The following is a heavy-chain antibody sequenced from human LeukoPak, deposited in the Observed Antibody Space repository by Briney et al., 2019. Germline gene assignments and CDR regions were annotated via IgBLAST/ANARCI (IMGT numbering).Heavy chain of an antibody. CDR1: GGSIRSGGYY. V-gene: IGHV4-31*03. CDR2: IYYSGST. Sequence: PSETLSLTCTVSGGSIRSGGYYWSWIRQHPGKGLEWIGYIYYSGSTYYNPSLKSRVTISVDTSKNQFSLKLSSVTAADTAVYYCARTLRYFDWLSPYPGVLGYFDYWGQGTLVTVSS. D-gene: IGHD3-9*01. J-gene: IGHJ4*02. CDR3: ARTLRYFDWLSPYPGVLGYFDY.